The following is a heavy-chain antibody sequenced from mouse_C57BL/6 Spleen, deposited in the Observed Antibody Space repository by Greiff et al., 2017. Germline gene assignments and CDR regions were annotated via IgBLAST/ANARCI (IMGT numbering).Heavy chain of an antibody. Sequence: EVQLQQSGAELVRPGASVKLSCTASGFNIKDYYMHWVKQRPEQGLEWIGRIDPEDGDTEYAPKFQGKATMTADTSSNTAYLQLSSLTSEDTAVYYCTTPPYDDYAWFAYWGQGTLVTVSA. CDR1: GFNIKDYY. J-gene: IGHJ3*01. D-gene: IGHD2-4*01. CDR3: TTPPYDDYAWFAY. V-gene: IGHV14-1*01. CDR2: IDPEDGDT.